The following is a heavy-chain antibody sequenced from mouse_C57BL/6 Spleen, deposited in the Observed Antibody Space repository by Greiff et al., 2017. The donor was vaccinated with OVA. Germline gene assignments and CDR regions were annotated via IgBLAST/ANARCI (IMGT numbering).Heavy chain of an antibody. Sequence: EVQLQESGGGLVQPGGSLSLSCAASGFTFTDYYMSWVRQPPGKALEWLGFIRNKANGYTTEYSASVKGRFTISRDNSQSILYLQMNALRAEDSATYYCARYTTVVATSYFDYWGQGTTLTVSS. J-gene: IGHJ2*01. CDR2: IRNKANGYTT. CDR1: GFTFTDYY. V-gene: IGHV7-3*01. D-gene: IGHD1-1*01. CDR3: ARYTTVVATSYFDY.